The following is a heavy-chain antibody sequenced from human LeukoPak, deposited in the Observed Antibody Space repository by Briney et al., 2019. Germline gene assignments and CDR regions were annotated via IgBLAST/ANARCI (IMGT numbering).Heavy chain of an antibody. J-gene: IGHJ4*02. V-gene: IGHV3-30*01. CDR3: ARDHGQQLDRDYFDY. CDR2: ISYDGSNK. CDR1: GFTFSRYA. Sequence: GGSLRLSCAASGFTFSRYAMHWVRQAPGKGLEWVAVISYDGSNKYYADSVKGRFTISRDNSKNTLYLQMNSLRAEDTAVYYCARDHGQQLDRDYFDYWGQGTLVTVSS. D-gene: IGHD6-13*01.